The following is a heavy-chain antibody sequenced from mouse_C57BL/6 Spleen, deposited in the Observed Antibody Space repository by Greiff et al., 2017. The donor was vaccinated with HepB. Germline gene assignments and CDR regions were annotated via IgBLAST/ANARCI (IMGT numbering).Heavy chain of an antibody. CDR1: GYTFTSYW. J-gene: IGHJ4*01. D-gene: IGHD3-3*01. Sequence: QVQLQQPGAELVKPGASVKLSCKASGYTFTSYWLPWVKQRPGQGLEWIGMIHPNSGSTNYNEKFKGKATLTGDKSSSTAYMQLSSLTSEDSAVYYCASRGTYYAMDYWGQGTSVTVSS. CDR3: ASRGTYYAMDY. V-gene: IGHV1-64*01. CDR2: IHPNSGST.